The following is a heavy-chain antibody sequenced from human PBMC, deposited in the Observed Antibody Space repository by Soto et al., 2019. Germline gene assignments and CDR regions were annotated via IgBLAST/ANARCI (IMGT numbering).Heavy chain of an antibody. D-gene: IGHD3-16*01. J-gene: IGHJ4*02. Sequence: SGPTLVNPTQTLTLTCTVSGFSLSARGVGVGWFRQPPGKPLEWLAIISWKDDKRYTPSLQSRLTLTKDASKNQVVLTMTDMDPMDTAQYSCEHSPWGEAPDYWGPGTLVTVYS. CDR1: GFSLSARGVG. CDR3: EHSPWGEAPDY. CDR2: ISWKDDK. V-gene: IGHV2-5*01.